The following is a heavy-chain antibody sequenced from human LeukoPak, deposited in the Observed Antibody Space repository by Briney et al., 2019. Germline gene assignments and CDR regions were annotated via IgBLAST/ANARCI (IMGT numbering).Heavy chain of an antibody. J-gene: IGHJ4*02. Sequence: GGSLRLSCAASGFTFSNYAIHWVRQAPGKGLEWVSLISSDGSTKYYADSVKGRFTISRDNSKNTLYLQMNSLRAEDTAVFYCARDSQDSSGYYSGPFDYWGQGTLVTVSS. V-gene: IGHV3-30-3*01. D-gene: IGHD3-22*01. CDR1: GFTFSNYA. CDR3: ARDSQDSSGYYSGPFDY. CDR2: ISSDGSTK.